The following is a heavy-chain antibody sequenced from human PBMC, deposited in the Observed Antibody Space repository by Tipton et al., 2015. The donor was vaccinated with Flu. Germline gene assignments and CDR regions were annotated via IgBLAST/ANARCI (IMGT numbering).Heavy chain of an antibody. CDR1: GFTFSRYA. D-gene: IGHD6-19*01. J-gene: IGHJ4*02. V-gene: IGHV3-23*01. CDR3: ARVIPEFVAGLSY. CDR2: IGGGGATT. Sequence: SLRLSCAASGFTFSRYAMSWVRQAPGKGLEWVSAIGGGGATTYFADSVKGRFTISRDIARNTLYLQMNSLRAEDTAMYYCARVIPEFVAGLSYWGQGTLVSVSS.